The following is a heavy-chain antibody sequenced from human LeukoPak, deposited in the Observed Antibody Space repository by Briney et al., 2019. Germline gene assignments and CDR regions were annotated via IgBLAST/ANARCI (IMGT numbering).Heavy chain of an antibody. CDR2: ISSSSSYI. D-gene: IGHD3-22*01. Sequence: PGGSLRLSCAASGFTFSSYSMNWVRQAPGKGLEWVSSISSSSSYIYCADSVKGRFTISRDNAKNSLYLQMNSLRAEDTAVYYCARIRAKDYYDSSGYYPIFDYWGQGTLVTVSS. J-gene: IGHJ4*02. CDR1: GFTFSSYS. CDR3: ARIRAKDYYDSSGYYPIFDY. V-gene: IGHV3-21*01.